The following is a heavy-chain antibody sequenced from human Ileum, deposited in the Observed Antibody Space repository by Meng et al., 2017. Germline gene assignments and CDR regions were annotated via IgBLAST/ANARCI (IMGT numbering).Heavy chain of an antibody. V-gene: IGHV3-74*01. CDR3: ARGNSHAFDL. Sequence: GESLKISCAASGFTLSSYWMHWVRQGPGKGLEWVSRINSEGSSTSHADSVKGRFTISRDNAKNTLYLQMNSLRVEDTAVYYCARGNSHAFDLWGQGTMVTVSS. CDR1: GFTLSSYW. D-gene: IGHD4-23*01. CDR2: INSEGSST. J-gene: IGHJ3*01.